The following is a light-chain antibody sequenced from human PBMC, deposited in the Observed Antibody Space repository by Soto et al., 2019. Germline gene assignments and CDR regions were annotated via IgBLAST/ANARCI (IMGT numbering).Light chain of an antibody. CDR2: GAF. V-gene: IGKV3-15*01. Sequence: EIVLTQSPGTLSVSPGERVTLSCRASQSVGTNLAWYQQKPGQAPRLLIYGAFTRATDIPARISASGSGTDFALTISSPQSEDFVVYYCQQYDGWPPSITFGQGTRLLI. J-gene: IGKJ5*01. CDR3: QQYDGWPPSIT. CDR1: QSVGTN.